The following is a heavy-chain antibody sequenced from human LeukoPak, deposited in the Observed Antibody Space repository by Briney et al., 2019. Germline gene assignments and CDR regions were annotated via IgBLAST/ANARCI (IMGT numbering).Heavy chain of an antibody. CDR2: IYTSGST. D-gene: IGHD6-19*01. CDR3: ARQRFYSSGWYKDY. Sequence: PSETLSLTCTVSGGSISSYYWSWIRQPAGKGLEWIGRIYTSGSTNYNPSLKSRVTISVDTSKNQFSLKLSSVTAADTAVYYCARQRFYSSGWYKDYWGQGTLVTVSS. J-gene: IGHJ4*02. CDR1: GGSISSYY. V-gene: IGHV4-4*07.